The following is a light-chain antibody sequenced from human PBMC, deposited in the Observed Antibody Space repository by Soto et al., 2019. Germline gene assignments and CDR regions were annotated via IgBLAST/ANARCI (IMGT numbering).Light chain of an antibody. J-gene: IGKJ2*01. Sequence: DIQMTQSPSSLSASVGDRVTITCRASQSISSYLNWYQQKPGKAPKLLIYAASSLQSGVPSRFSGSGSGTDFPLTISSLQPEYFANYYCQQSYSTPPYTFGQGTKLKIK. CDR3: QQSYSTPPYT. CDR1: QSISSY. CDR2: AAS. V-gene: IGKV1-39*01.